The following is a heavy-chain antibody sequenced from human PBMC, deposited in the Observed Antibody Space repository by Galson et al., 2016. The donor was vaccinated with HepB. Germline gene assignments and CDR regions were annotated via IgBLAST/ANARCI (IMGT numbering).Heavy chain of an antibody. D-gene: IGHD2-2*02. CDR1: GFTFSSYA. CDR3: ARDADIVKVPAAIRADY. CDR2: ISYDGSYE. Sequence: SLRLSCAASGFTFSSYAMHWVRQAPGKGLEWVAVISYDGSYESYAGAVKGRFTISRDNFKNTLYLHLNSLRAEETAVYYCARDADIVKVPAAIRADYWGQGTLVTVSS. J-gene: IGHJ4*02. V-gene: IGHV3-30*04.